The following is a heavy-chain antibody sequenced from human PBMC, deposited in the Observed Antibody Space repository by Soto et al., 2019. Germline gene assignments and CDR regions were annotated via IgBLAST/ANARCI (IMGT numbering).Heavy chain of an antibody. Sequence: QVQLVQSGAEVKKPGSSMKVSCKASGGTFGSYAINWVRQAPGQGLEWMGGIIPIFDTTNYARKFQGRVTITADESTSTAYMYLRSLRSEDTALYYCARSARGSTRLYYYYGMDVWGQGTTVTVSS. J-gene: IGHJ6*02. CDR1: GGTFGSYA. CDR3: ARSARGSTRLYYYYGMDV. V-gene: IGHV1-69*01. D-gene: IGHD2-15*01. CDR2: IIPIFDTT.